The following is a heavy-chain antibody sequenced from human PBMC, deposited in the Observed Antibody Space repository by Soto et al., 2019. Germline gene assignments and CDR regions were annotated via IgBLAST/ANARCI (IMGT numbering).Heavy chain of an antibody. CDR3: EKDHEIMGADD. D-gene: IGHD3-16*01. CDR2: IIGSGGST. J-gene: IGHJ4*02. Sequence: PGGSLRLACAASGFTFISYAMSWVRQAPGKGREWVSAIIGSGGSTYFADSVKGRFTISRGNSKNTLYLQMNSLRVEDTAVYYCEKDHEIMGADDWGQGTLVTVSS. V-gene: IGHV3-23*01. CDR1: GFTFISYA.